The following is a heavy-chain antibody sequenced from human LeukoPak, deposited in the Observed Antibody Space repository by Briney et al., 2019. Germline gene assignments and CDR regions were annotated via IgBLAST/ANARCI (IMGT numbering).Heavy chain of an antibody. D-gene: IGHD2-15*01. Sequence: GGSLRLSCAASGFTFSSYSMNWVRQAPGKGLEWVSSISSSSNYIYYADSVKGRFTISRDNAKNSLYLQMNSLRAEDTAVYYCARGPPVLGYCSGGSCYSDAFDIWGQGTMVTVSS. CDR1: GFTFSSYS. J-gene: IGHJ3*02. CDR2: ISSSSNYI. V-gene: IGHV3-21*01. CDR3: ARGPPVLGYCSGGSCYSDAFDI.